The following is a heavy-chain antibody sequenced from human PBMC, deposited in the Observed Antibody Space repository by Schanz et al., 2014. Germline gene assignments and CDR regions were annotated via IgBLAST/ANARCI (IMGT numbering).Heavy chain of an antibody. CDR2: ISNSGTTI. V-gene: IGHV3-48*04. Sequence: VQLVESGGGVVQPGRSLRLSCEASGFTFSSYGMHWVRQAPGKGLEWVSYISNSGTTIYYADSVKGRFTISRDNAKNSLYLQMNSLRVEDTALYYCARDTAQSCIGPSCFEYFQHWGQGALVTVSS. CDR1: GFTFSSYG. J-gene: IGHJ1*01. CDR3: ARDTAQSCIGPSCFEYFQH. D-gene: IGHD2-2*01.